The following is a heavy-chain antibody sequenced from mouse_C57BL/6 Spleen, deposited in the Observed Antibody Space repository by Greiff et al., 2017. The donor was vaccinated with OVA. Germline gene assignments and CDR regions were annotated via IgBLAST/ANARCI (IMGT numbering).Heavy chain of an antibody. CDR2: IDPSDSYT. CDR1: GYTFTSYW. Sequence: VQLQQPGAELVMPGASVKLSCKASGYTFTSYWMHWVKQRPGQGLEWIGEIDPSDSYTNYNQKFKGKSTLTVDKSSSTAYMQLSSLTSEDSAVYYCARRTAQALDYWGQGTSVTVSS. D-gene: IGHD3-2*02. J-gene: IGHJ4*01. V-gene: IGHV1-69*01. CDR3: ARRTAQALDY.